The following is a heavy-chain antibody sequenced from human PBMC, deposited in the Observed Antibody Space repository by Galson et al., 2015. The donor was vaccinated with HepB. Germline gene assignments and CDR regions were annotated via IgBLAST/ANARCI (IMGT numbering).Heavy chain of an antibody. CDR3: ARDAYDSSGYYLNWFDP. J-gene: IGHJ5*02. Sequence: LRLSCAASGFTFSSYSMNWVRQAPGKGLEWVSYISSSSSTIYYADSVKGRFTISRDNAKNSLYLQMNSLRDEDTAVYYCARDAYDSSGYYLNWFDPWGQGTLVTVSS. D-gene: IGHD3-22*01. CDR1: GFTFSSYS. V-gene: IGHV3-48*02. CDR2: ISSSSSTI.